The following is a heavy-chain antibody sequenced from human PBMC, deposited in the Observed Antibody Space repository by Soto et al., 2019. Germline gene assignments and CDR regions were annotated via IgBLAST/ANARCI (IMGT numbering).Heavy chain of an antibody. CDR2: IGTAGDT. D-gene: IGHD6-13*01. CDR3: TRGAAGFDY. Sequence: GGSLRLYCAASGFTFSRYDFHWVRQATGKGLEWVSGIGTAGDTYYAGSVKGRFTISRENAKNSLYLQMNSLRAGDTAVYYCTRGAAGFDYWGQGT. J-gene: IGHJ4*02. CDR1: GFTFSRYD. V-gene: IGHV3-13*01.